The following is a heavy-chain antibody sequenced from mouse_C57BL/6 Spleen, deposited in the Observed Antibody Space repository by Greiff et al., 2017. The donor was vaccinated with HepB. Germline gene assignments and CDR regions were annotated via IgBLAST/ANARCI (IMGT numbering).Heavy chain of an antibody. V-gene: IGHV1-82*01. CDR3: ARSPYGSFAY. J-gene: IGHJ3*01. CDR1: GYAFSSSW. CDR2: IYPGDGDT. Sequence: VQLQQSGPELVKPGASVKISCKASGYAFSSSWMNWVKQTPGKGLEWIGRIYPGDGDTNYNGKFKGKATLTADKSSSTAYMQLSSLTSEDSAVYFCARSPYGSFAYWGQGTLVTVSA. D-gene: IGHD2-2*01.